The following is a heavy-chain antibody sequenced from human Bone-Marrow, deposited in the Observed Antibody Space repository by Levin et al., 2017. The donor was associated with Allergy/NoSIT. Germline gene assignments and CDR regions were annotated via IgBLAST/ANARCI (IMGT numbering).Heavy chain of an antibody. CDR2: ISSNGYSK. J-gene: IGHJ6*03. V-gene: IGHV3-30*03. CDR3: AREDAWFSYKYYMGV. CDR1: GFSFSNYG. D-gene: IGHD3-9*01. Sequence: PGGSLRLSCVASGFSFSNYGMHWVRQAPGKGLEWVAVISSNGYSKYYADSVKGRFTISRDNSNNTLYLQITNLRPEDAAVFYCAREDAWFSYKYYMGVWGKGTTVSVSS.